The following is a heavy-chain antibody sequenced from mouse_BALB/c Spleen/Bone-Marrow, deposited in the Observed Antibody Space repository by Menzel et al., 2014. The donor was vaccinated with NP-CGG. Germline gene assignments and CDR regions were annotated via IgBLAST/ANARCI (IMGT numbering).Heavy chain of an antibody. D-gene: IGHD1-2*01. CDR1: GFDFSRYW. CDR2: INPDSSTI. J-gene: IGHJ3*01. Sequence: EVKLLESGGGLVQPGGSLKLSCAASGFDFSRYWMSWVRQAPGKGLEWIGEINPDSSTINYTPSLKDKFIISRDNAKNTLYLQMSKVRSEDTALYYCARQGYYGYCADWGQGTLVTVSA. CDR3: ARQGYYGYCAD. V-gene: IGHV4-1*02.